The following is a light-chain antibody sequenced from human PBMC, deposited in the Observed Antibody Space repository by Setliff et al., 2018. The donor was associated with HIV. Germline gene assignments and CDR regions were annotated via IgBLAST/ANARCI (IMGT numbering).Light chain of an antibody. J-gene: IGLJ1*01. CDR3: SSYTSSNTPYV. V-gene: IGLV2-14*01. Sequence: QSALAQPASVSGSPGQSITIFCIGTISDVGGYNYVSWYQQYPGEAPKLMIYEVSNRPSGVSNRFSGSKSGNTASLTISGLQGEDEADYCCSSYTSSNTPYVFGTGTKVTVL. CDR1: ISDVGGYNY. CDR2: EVS.